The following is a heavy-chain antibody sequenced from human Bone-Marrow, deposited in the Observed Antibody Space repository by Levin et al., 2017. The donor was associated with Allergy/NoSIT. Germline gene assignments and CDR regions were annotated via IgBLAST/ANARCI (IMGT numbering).Heavy chain of an antibody. Sequence: GGSLRLSCAASGFSFNDHSMNWVRQAPGKGLEWVGRTRNKANIYTTEYAASVKGRFTISRDDSRSSLFLQMNSLQTEDTAVYYCAREGDSSAFYIDFDYWGQGTLVTVSS. D-gene: IGHD6-19*01. CDR1: GFSFNDHS. CDR3: AREGDSSAFYIDFDY. V-gene: IGHV3-72*01. CDR2: TRNKANIYTT. J-gene: IGHJ4*02.